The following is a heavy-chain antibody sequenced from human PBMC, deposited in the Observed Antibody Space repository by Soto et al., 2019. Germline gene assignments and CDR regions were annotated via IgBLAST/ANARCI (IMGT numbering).Heavy chain of an antibody. D-gene: IGHD6-6*01. J-gene: IGHJ4*02. CDR3: ASTRGSSYDY. V-gene: IGHV3-53*02. CDR2: IYNGGGT. Sequence: EVQLVETGGGLIQPGGSLRLSCAASGFTVSGNYMSWVRQAPGKGLEWVSVIYNGGGTYYADSVKGRFTISRDKSKNTLYLQMNSLRAEDTAVYYCASTRGSSYDYWGQGTLFTVSS. CDR1: GFTVSGNY.